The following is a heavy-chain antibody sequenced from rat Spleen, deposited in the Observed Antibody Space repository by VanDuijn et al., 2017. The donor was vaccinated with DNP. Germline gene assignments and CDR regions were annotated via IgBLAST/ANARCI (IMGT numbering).Heavy chain of an antibody. CDR2: INTDGGGT. CDR1: GFPFSNYW. J-gene: IGHJ2*01. CDR3: ASWAPIAPISTSNY. V-gene: IGHV5-58*01. D-gene: IGHD1-2*01. Sequence: EVQLVESGGGLVQPGRSLKLSCVASGFPFSNYWMYWIRQAPGKGLEWIASINTDGGGTYYPDSVKGRFTISRDNAKNTVHLQMNSLRSADTATYYCASWAPIAPISTSNYWGQGVMVTVSS.